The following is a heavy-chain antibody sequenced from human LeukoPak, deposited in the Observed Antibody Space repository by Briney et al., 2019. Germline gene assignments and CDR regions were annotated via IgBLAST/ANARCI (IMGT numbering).Heavy chain of an antibody. V-gene: IGHV4-39*01. D-gene: IGHD3-10*01. Sequence: PSETLSLTCTVSGGSISSSSYYWGWIRQPPGEGLEWIGSIYYSGSTYYNPSLKSRVTISVDTSKNQFSLKLSSVTAADTAVYYCARHFVTMVRGVISTFDYWGQGTLVTVSS. CDR3: ARHFVTMVRGVISTFDY. CDR2: IYYSGST. CDR1: GGSISSSSYY. J-gene: IGHJ4*02.